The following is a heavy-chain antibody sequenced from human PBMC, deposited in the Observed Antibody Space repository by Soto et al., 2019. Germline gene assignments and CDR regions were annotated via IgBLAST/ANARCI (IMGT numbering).Heavy chain of an antibody. CDR2: IYYSGST. Sequence: PSETLSLTCTVSGGSISSYYWSWIRQPPGKGLEWIGYIYYSGSTNYNPSLTSRVTISVDTSKNQFSLKLSSVTAADTAVYYCARGPPPVFGVAYTRGEGFDIWGQVTMVTVSS. V-gene: IGHV4-59*01. J-gene: IGHJ3*02. CDR3: ARGPPPVFGVAYTRGEGFDI. D-gene: IGHD3-3*01. CDR1: GGSISSYY.